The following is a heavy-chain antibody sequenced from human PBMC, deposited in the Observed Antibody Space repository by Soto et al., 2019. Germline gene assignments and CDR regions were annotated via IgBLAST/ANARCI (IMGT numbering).Heavy chain of an antibody. V-gene: IGHV1-18*04. J-gene: IGHJ6*02. D-gene: IGHD6-13*01. CDR3: ARVVQRLVYYYYGMDV. CDR2: ISAYNGNT. CDR1: GYTFTSYG. Sequence: QVQLVQSGAEVKKPGASVKVSCKASGYTFTSYGISWVRQAPGQGLEWMGWISAYNGNTNYAQKLQGRITMTTDTSTSTAYMELVSLRSDGTAVYYCARVVQRLVYYYYGMDVWGQGTTVTVSS.